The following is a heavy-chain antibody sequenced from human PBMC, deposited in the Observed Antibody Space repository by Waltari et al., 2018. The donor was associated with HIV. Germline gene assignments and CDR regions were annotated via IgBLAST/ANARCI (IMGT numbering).Heavy chain of an antibody. CDR1: GFTFTSSA. D-gene: IGHD2-8*02. CDR3: AADTGY. Sequence: QMQLVQSGPEVKKPGTSVKVSCKASGFTFTSSAVQWVRQARGQRLEXXXXIVVXSGNTNXXQXXQXXVTITRXMSTXTAXMELSSLRSEDTAXYYXAADTGYWGQGTLVTVSS. CDR2: IVVXSGNT. J-gene: IGHJ4*02. V-gene: IGHV1-58*01.